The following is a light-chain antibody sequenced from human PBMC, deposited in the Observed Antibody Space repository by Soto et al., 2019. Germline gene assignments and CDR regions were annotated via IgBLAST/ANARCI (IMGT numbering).Light chain of an antibody. CDR2: EVT. Sequence: QSALTQPASVSGSPGQSITISCAGTSSDVGYYDLVSWYQQHPGKAPKLIIFEVTQRPSGISDRFSASKSGFTASLTISGLQPEDEAVYFCCTYEGHVPKFGGGTKLTVL. V-gene: IGLV2-23*02. J-gene: IGLJ3*02. CDR1: SSDVGYYDL. CDR3: CTYEGHVPK.